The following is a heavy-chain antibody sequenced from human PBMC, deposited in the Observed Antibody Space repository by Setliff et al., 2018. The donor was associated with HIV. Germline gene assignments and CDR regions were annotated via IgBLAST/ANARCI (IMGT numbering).Heavy chain of an antibody. D-gene: IGHD3-3*01. Sequence: TLSLTCTVSGGSISSGGYYWSWIRQHPGKGLEWIGYIYYSGSTYYNPSLKSRVTISVDTSKNQFSLKLSSVTAADTAVYYCARAPTSFGVVIPRFDPWGQGTLVTVSS. CDR1: GGSISSGGYY. J-gene: IGHJ5*02. V-gene: IGHV4-31*03. CDR2: IYYSGST. CDR3: ARAPTSFGVVIPRFDP.